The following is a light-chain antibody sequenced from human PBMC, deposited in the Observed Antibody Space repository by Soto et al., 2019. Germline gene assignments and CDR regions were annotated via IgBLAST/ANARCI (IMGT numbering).Light chain of an antibody. Sequence: AIQMTQSPSSLSASVGDRVTITCRASQAIRNDLGWYQQKPRKAPKLLIYAVSFLQSGVPSRFSGSGSGTDFTLTISSLQPEDFATYYCLQDYNYPYTFGQGTKLEIK. J-gene: IGKJ2*01. CDR2: AVS. V-gene: IGKV1-6*01. CDR3: LQDYNYPYT. CDR1: QAIRND.